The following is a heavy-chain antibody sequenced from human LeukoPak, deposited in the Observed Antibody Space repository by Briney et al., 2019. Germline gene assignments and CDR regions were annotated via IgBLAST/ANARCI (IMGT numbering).Heavy chain of an antibody. Sequence: GGSLRLSCAASGFSFSKYWMHWVRQTPGEGLVWVSRIKEDGTYTSYAGSVKGRFTISRDNARNTVLMNSLRAEDTAVYYCARDFDMGITPGDDFDFWGQGTLVTVSS. V-gene: IGHV3-74*01. CDR3: ARDFDMGITPGDDFDF. J-gene: IGHJ4*02. D-gene: IGHD3-9*01. CDR1: GFSFSKYW. CDR2: IKEDGTYT.